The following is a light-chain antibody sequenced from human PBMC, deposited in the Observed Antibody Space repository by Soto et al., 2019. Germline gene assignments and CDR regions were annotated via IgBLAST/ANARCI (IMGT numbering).Light chain of an antibody. CDR2: AAS. CDR3: EHANSCPYS. V-gene: IGKV1-12*02. CDR1: PGLSSW. J-gene: IGKJ2*01. Sequence: DLQMTQSPSSVSASVGDRVTITCRASPGLSSWLAWYQQKPGKGPKLLIYAASSLQGGVPSRFSGSGSGTDFTLASSSLQPEDFAPYYCEHANSCPYSFGRGTKLEIK.